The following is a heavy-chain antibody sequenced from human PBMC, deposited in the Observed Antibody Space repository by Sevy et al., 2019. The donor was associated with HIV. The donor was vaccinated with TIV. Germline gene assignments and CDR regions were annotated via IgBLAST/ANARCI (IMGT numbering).Heavy chain of an antibody. CDR3: AKGPGIAAAGTLDY. CDR2: ISYDGSNK. J-gene: IGHJ4*02. Sequence: GGSLRLSCAASGFTFSSYGMHWVRQAPGKGLEWVAVISYDGSNKYYADSVKGRFTISSDNSKNTLYLQMNSLRAEDTAVYYCAKGPGIAAAGTLDYWGQGTLVTVSS. D-gene: IGHD6-13*01. V-gene: IGHV3-30*18. CDR1: GFTFSSYG.